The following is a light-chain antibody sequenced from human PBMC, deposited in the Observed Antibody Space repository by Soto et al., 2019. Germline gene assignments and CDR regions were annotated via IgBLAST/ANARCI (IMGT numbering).Light chain of an antibody. CDR2: WAS. J-gene: IGKJ3*01. CDR3: QQYYRDQIT. Sequence: DIVMTQSPESLAVSLGERATITCKSSQSVSDSSNNEKYVAWYQQRPRQSPKLLIYWASTRESGVPDRFSGRGSGTEFTLTICSLQAEDVAVYYCQQYYRDQITFGPGTKVGIK. CDR1: QSVSDSSNNEKY. V-gene: IGKV4-1*01.